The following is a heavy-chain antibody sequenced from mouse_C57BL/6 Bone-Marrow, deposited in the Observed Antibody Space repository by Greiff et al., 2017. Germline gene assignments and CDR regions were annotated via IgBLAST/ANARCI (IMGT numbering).Heavy chain of an antibody. D-gene: IGHD2-5*01. CDR1: GYTFTSYW. CDR2: IYPGSGST. Sequence: QVQLQQPGAELVKPGASVKMSCKASGYTFTSYWITWVKQRPGQGLEWLGDIYPGSGSTNYNEKFKSKATLTVDTASSTAYMQLSSLTSEDSAVYYCARPYYSNYWYFDVWGTGNAVTVSS. V-gene: IGHV1-55*01. J-gene: IGHJ1*03. CDR3: ARPYYSNYWYFDV.